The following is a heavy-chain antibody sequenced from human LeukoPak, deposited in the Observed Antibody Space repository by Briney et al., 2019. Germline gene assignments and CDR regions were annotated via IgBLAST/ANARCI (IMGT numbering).Heavy chain of an antibody. D-gene: IGHD3-22*01. CDR1: GFTFSSYG. CDR2: ISSSSSYI. V-gene: IGHV3-21*01. Sequence: GGSLRLSCAASGFTFSSYGMHWVRQAPGKGLEWVSSISSSSSYIYYADSVKGRFTISRDNAKNSLYLQMNSLRAEDTAVYYCARESRDSSGWDWGQGTLVTVSS. CDR3: ARESRDSSGWD. J-gene: IGHJ4*02.